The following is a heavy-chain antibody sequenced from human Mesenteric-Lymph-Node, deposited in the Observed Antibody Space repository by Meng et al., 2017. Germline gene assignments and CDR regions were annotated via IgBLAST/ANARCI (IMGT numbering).Heavy chain of an antibody. CDR1: GFTFSSYW. CDR3: VRGGREPDY. CDR2: IKQDGDEK. J-gene: IGHJ4*02. Sequence: GGSLRLSCAASGFTFSSYWMSWVRQAPGKGLEWVANIKQDGDEKYYVDSVKGRFTISRDNAKNPLCLQMNSLRAEDTAVYLCVRGGREPDYWGQGTLVTVSS. V-gene: IGHV3-7*01. D-gene: IGHD1-14*01.